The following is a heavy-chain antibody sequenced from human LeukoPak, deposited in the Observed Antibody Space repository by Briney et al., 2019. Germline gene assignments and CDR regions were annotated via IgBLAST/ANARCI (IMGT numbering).Heavy chain of an antibody. CDR3: AKGGHSSSHFDY. J-gene: IGHJ4*02. V-gene: IGHV3-23*01. D-gene: IGHD6-13*01. Sequence: GESLRLSCTASGLTLSLYTMNWVRQAPGKGLEWVSAISGSGGSTYYADSVKGRFTISRDNSKNTLYLQMNSLRAEDTAVYYCAKGGHSSSHFDYWGQGTLVTVSS. CDR2: ISGSGGST. CDR1: GLTLSLYT.